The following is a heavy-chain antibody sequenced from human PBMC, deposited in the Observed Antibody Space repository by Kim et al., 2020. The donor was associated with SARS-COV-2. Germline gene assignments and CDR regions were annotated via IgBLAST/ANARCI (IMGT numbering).Heavy chain of an antibody. Sequence: ASVKVSCKASGYTFTSYAMHWVRQAPGQRLEWMGWINAGNGNTKYSQKFQGRVTITRDTSASTAYMELSSLRSEDTAVYYCARDHRALIDYGDYVGSLFNWYFDLWGRGTLVTVSS. D-gene: IGHD4-17*01. CDR2: INAGNGNT. J-gene: IGHJ2*01. CDR3: ARDHRALIDYGDYVGSLFNWYFDL. V-gene: IGHV1-3*01. CDR1: GYTFTSYA.